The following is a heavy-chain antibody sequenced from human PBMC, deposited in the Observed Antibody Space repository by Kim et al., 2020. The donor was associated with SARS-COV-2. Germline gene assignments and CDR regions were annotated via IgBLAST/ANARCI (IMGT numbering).Heavy chain of an antibody. CDR2: MNPNSGNT. V-gene: IGHV1-8*01. D-gene: IGHD2-21*01. CDR1: GYTFTSYD. CDR3: ARGRGCKGVAAIRGYYDMDV. Sequence: ASVKVSCKASGYTFTSYDINWVRQATGQGLEWMGWMNPNSGNTGYAQKFQGRVTMTRNTSISTAYMELSSLRSEDTAVYYCARGRGCKGVAAIRGYYDMDVWGQGTTVTVSS. J-gene: IGHJ6*02.